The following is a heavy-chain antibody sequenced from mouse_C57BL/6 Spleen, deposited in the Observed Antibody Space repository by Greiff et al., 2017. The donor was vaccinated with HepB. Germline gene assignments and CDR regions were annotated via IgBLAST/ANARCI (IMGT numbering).Heavy chain of an antibody. CDR1: GYTFTSYW. V-gene: IGHV1-64*01. Sequence: QVQLKQPGAELVKPGASVKLSCKASGYTFTSYWMHWVKQRPGQGLEWIGMIHPNSGSTNYNEKFKSKATLTVDKSSSTAYMQLSSLTSEDSAVYYCATDLLSPLAYWGQGTLVTVSA. CDR2: IHPNSGST. J-gene: IGHJ3*01. D-gene: IGHD2-1*01. CDR3: ATDLLSPLAY.